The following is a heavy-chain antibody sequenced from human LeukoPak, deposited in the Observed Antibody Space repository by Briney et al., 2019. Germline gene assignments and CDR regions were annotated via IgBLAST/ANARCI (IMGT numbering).Heavy chain of an antibody. Sequence: GGSLRLSCEASGFTFTTYSMTWVRQAPGKGLEWVALMPYGENDKFYADSVKGRFTISRDNSKNMVYLQMDSLRPDDTAVYYCARLMRGYSYGFYDYWGQGILVTVSS. CDR3: ARLMRGYSYGFYDY. V-gene: IGHV3-30*03. CDR1: GFTFTTYS. J-gene: IGHJ4*02. CDR2: MPYGENDK. D-gene: IGHD5-18*01.